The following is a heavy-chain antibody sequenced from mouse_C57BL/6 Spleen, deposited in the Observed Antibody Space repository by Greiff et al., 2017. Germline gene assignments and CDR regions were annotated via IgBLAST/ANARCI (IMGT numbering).Heavy chain of an antibody. CDR2: IYPRDGST. Sequence: QVQLQQSDAELVKPGASVKISCKVSGYTFTDHTIHWMKQRPEQGLEWIGYIYPRDGSTKYNEKFKGKATLPTDKSSSTAYMQHNSLTSEDSAVYFCARVGYGSSYWYFDVWGTGTTVTVSS. V-gene: IGHV1-78*01. CDR1: GYTFTDHT. CDR3: ARVGYGSSYWYFDV. J-gene: IGHJ1*03. D-gene: IGHD1-1*01.